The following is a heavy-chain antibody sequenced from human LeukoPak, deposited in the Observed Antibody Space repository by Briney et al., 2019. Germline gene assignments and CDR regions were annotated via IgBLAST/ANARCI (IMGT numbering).Heavy chain of an antibody. CDR3: ARRFLEWPPHFDY. J-gene: IGHJ4*02. CDR1: GFTFSSYS. V-gene: IGHV3-48*04. CDR2: ISSSSSTI. D-gene: IGHD3-3*01. Sequence: PGGSLRLSCAASGFTFSSYSMNWVRQAPGKGLEWVSYISSSSSTIYYADSVKGRFTISRDNAKSSLYLQMNSLRAEDTAVYYCARRFLEWPPHFDYWGQGTQVTVSS.